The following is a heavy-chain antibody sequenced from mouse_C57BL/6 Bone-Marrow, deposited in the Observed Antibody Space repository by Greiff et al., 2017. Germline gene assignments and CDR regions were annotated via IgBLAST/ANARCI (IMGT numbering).Heavy chain of an antibody. CDR3: SRDSNYRFAY. D-gene: IGHD2-5*01. CDR2: INSDGGST. Sequence: EVKLVESGGGLVQPGESLKLSCESNEYEFPSHDMSWVSKTPEKRLELVAAINSDGGSTNYPDTMERRFIISRDNTKKTLYLQMSSLRSEDTAVYYYSRDSNYRFAYWGQGTLVTVSA. CDR1: EYEFPSHD. J-gene: IGHJ3*01. V-gene: IGHV5-2*01.